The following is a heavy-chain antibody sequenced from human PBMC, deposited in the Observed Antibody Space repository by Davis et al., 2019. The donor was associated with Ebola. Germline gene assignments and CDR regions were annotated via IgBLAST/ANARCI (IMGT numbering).Heavy chain of an antibody. J-gene: IGHJ4*02. CDR2: ISYDGSNK. V-gene: IGHV3-30-3*01. CDR1: GFTFDDYA. Sequence: GESLKISCAASGFTFDDYAMHWVRQAPGKGLEWVAVISYDGSNKYYADSVKGRFTISRDNSKNTLYLQMNSLRAEDTAVYYCASGLGYFDWSHYFDYWGQGTLVTVSS. D-gene: IGHD3-9*01. CDR3: ASGLGYFDWSHYFDY.